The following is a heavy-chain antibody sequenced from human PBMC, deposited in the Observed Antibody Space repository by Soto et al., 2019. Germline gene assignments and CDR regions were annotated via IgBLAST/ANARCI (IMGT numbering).Heavy chain of an antibody. J-gene: IGHJ4*02. D-gene: IGHD2-2*01. CDR1: GFTFSSYG. V-gene: IGHV3-30*03. CDR2: ISYDGSNK. CDR3: AGPPLVVPVYFDY. Sequence: GGSLRLSCAASGFTFSSYGMHWVRQAPGKGLERVAVISYDGSNKYYADSVKGRFTISRDNSKNTLYLQMNSLRAEDTAVYYCAGPPLVVPVYFDYWGQGTLVTVSS.